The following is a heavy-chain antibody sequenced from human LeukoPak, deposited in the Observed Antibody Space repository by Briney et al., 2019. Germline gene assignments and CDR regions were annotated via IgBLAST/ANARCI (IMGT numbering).Heavy chain of an antibody. Sequence: SETLSLTCTVSGGSISSGPYYWGWIRQPPGKGLEWIGSMYYSGDTYYKPSLQSRVTISGDPSKNQLSLKLSSVTAADTAVYYCARLRATLTVVVTLFPSWGQGTLVTVSS. CDR1: GGSISSGPYY. V-gene: IGHV4-39*01. D-gene: IGHD3-22*01. CDR2: MYYSGDT. CDR3: ARLRATLTVVVTLFPS. J-gene: IGHJ5*02.